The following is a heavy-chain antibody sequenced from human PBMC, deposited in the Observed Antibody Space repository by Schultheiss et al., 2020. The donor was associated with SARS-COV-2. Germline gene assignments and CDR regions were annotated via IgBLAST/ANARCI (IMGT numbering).Heavy chain of an antibody. V-gene: IGHV4-59*01. CDR1: GGSISSYY. D-gene: IGHD3-3*01. CDR3: ARGDYYDFWSGYHYYFDY. CDR2: IYYSGST. J-gene: IGHJ4*02. Sequence: SETLSLTCTVSGGSISSYYWSWIRQPPGKGLEWIGYIYYSGSTNYNPSLKSRVTISVDTSKSQFSLKLPSVTAADTAVYYCARGDYYDFWSGYHYYFDYWGQGTLVTVSS.